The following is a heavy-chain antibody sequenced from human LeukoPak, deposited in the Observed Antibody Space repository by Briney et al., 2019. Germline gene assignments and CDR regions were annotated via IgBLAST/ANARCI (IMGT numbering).Heavy chain of an antibody. CDR1: GGSFSGYY. CDR2: INHSGST. J-gene: IGHJ3*02. CDR3: ARTFYDIEDAFDI. Sequence: SETLSLTCAVYGGSFSGYYWSWIRQPPGKGLEWIGEINHSGSTNYNPSLKSRVTISVDTSKNQFSLKLSSVTAADTAVYYCARTFYDIEDAFDIWGQGTMVTVSS. D-gene: IGHD3-9*01. V-gene: IGHV4-34*01.